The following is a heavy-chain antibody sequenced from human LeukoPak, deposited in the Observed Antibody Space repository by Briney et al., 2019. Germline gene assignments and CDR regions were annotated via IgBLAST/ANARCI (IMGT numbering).Heavy chain of an antibody. CDR3: ARDRKRGSYYSGTFDI. J-gene: IGHJ3*02. D-gene: IGHD1-26*01. CDR2: ISYDGSNK. Sequence: PGRSLRLSCAASGFTFSSYAMHWVRQAPGKGLEWVAVISYDGSNKYYADSVKGRFTISRDNSKNTLYLQMNSLRAEDTAVYYCARDRKRGSYYSGTFDIWGQGTMVTVSS. CDR1: GFTFSSYA. V-gene: IGHV3-30-3*01.